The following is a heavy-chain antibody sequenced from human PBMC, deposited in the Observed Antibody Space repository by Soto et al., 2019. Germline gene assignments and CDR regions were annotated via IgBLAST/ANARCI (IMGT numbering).Heavy chain of an antibody. J-gene: IGHJ4*02. D-gene: IGHD4-17*01. CDR2: IWYDGSNK. Sequence: PGESLKISCAASGFTFSSYGMHWVRQAPGKGLEWVAVIWYDGSNKYYADSVKGRFTISRDNSKNTLYLQMNSLRAEDTAVYYCARFHDYGDPRFEYWGQGTLVTVSS. V-gene: IGHV3-33*01. CDR3: ARFHDYGDPRFEY. CDR1: GFTFSSYG.